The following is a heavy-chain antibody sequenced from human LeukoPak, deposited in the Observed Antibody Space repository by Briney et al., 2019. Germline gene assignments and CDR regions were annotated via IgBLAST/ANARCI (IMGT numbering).Heavy chain of an antibody. Sequence: SVKVSCKASGGTFSSYAISWVRQAPGQGLEWMGGIIPIFGTANYAQKFQGRVTITADESTSTAYMELSSLRSEDTAVYYCARIARTVTTYHYYYMDVWGKGTTVTVSS. D-gene: IGHD4-11*01. V-gene: IGHV1-69*13. CDR2: IIPIFGTA. CDR3: ARIARTVTTYHYYYMDV. J-gene: IGHJ6*03. CDR1: GGTFSSYA.